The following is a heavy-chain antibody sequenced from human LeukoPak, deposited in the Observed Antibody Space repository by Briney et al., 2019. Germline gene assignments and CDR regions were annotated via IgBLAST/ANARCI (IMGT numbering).Heavy chain of an antibody. CDR1: GGSIISSSYY. Sequence: SETLSLTCTVSGGSIISSSYYWGWIRQPPGKGLEWIGSIYYSGSTHYNPSLKSRLTIFVDTSKNQFSLKVNSVTAADTAVYYCARNGTVTVSGTKCNVFDFWAQGTLVTVSS. CDR3: ARNGTVTVSGTKCNVFDF. J-gene: IGHJ4*02. CDR2: IYYSGST. D-gene: IGHD4-17*01. V-gene: IGHV4-39*01.